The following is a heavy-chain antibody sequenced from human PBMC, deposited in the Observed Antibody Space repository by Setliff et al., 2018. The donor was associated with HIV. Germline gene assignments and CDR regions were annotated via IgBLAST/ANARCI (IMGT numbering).Heavy chain of an antibody. V-gene: IGHV1-3*01. J-gene: IGHJ4*02. Sequence: GASVKVSCKASGYTFTNYAMHWVRQAPGQRLEWMGWINAGNGNIEYSQKFQGRVTISRDTSASTAYMELSSLRSEDTAVYYCAGGEVAVDYWGQGTLVTVSS. CDR3: AGGEVAVDY. CDR2: INAGNGNI. D-gene: IGHD5-12*01. CDR1: GYTFTNYA.